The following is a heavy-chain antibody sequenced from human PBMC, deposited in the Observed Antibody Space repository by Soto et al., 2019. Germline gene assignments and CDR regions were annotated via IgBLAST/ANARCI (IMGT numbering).Heavy chain of an antibody. Sequence: EVQLVESGGGLVQPGGSLRLSCAASGLIFSDYHMDWVRQAPGKGLEWVGRIRRKANSYTTEYAASVKGRITISRDVSNTSLYLQMNSLKSEDTAVYYCAMLGGWSGGSSGMDVWGQGTTVTVSS. V-gene: IGHV3-72*01. CDR3: AMLGGWSGGSSGMDV. J-gene: IGHJ6*02. CDR1: GLIFSDYH. CDR2: IRRKANSYTT. D-gene: IGHD6-19*01.